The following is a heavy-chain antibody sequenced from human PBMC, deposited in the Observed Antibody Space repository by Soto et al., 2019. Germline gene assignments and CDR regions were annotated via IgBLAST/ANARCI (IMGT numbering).Heavy chain of an antibody. V-gene: IGHV4-30-2*01. CDR1: GGSISSGGYS. CDR3: ASGPNYYDSKSPFDY. CDR2: IYHSGST. J-gene: IGHJ4*02. Sequence: QLQLQESGSGLVKPSQTLSLTCAVSGGSISSGGYSWSWIRQPPGKGLEWIGYIYHSGSTYYNPPLKSLVTISVDRSKNPFSLKLSSVTAADTAVYYCASGPNYYDSKSPFDYWGQGTLVTVSS. D-gene: IGHD3-22*01.